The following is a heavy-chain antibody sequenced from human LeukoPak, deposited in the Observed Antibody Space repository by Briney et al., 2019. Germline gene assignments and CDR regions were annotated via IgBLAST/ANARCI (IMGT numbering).Heavy chain of an antibody. CDR2: INPSGGTT. J-gene: IGHJ6*02. V-gene: IGHV1-46*01. CDR1: GYTFTSYY. D-gene: IGHD4-17*01. CDR3: ARENYGDQINYYYYGMDV. Sequence: ASVKVSCKASGYTFTSYYMHWVRQAPGQGLEWMGIINPSGGTTSYAQKFQGRVTMTRDTSTSTVYMELSSLRSDDTAVYYCARENYGDQINYYYYGMDVWGQGTTVTVSS.